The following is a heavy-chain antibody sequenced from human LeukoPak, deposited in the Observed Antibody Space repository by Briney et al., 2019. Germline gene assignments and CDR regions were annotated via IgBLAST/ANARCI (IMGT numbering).Heavy chain of an antibody. CDR2: IYYSGST. Sequence: PSETLSLTCTVSGGSISSSSYYWGWIRQPPGKGLEWIGSIYYSGSTYYNPSLKSRVTISVDTSKNQFSLKLSSVTAADTAVYYCARHAGGWYRYYFDYWGQGTLVTVSS. CDR1: GGSISSSSYY. CDR3: ARHAGGWYRYYFDY. V-gene: IGHV4-39*01. D-gene: IGHD6-19*01. J-gene: IGHJ4*02.